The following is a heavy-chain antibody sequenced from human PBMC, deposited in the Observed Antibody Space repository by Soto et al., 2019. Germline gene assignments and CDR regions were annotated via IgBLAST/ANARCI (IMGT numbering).Heavy chain of an antibody. D-gene: IGHD6-19*01. CDR2: ISYDGSSK. Sequence: QVQLVESGGGVVQPGRSLRLSCAASGFTFSTFAMHWVRQAPGKGLEWVAIISYDGSSKHYADYLKGRFTISRDNFRNTLSLQMNSLRAEDTAAYYCMRDPSHIAVAANIDYWGQGTLVTVSS. CDR3: MRDPSHIAVAANIDY. V-gene: IGHV3-30-3*01. J-gene: IGHJ4*02. CDR1: GFTFSTFA.